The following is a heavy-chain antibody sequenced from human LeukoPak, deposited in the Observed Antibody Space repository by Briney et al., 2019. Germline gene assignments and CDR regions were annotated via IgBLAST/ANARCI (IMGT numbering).Heavy chain of an antibody. Sequence: SETLSLTCTVSGGSISSSSYYWGCIRQPPGKGLECIGSIYYSGSTYYNPSLKSRVTISVDTSKHQFSLKLSSVTAADTAVYYCARERSGSNYGSDSYWGQGTLVTVSS. J-gene: IGHJ4*02. CDR2: IYYSGST. V-gene: IGHV4-39*07. CDR1: GGSISSSSYY. CDR3: ARERSGSNYGSDSY. D-gene: IGHD1-26*01.